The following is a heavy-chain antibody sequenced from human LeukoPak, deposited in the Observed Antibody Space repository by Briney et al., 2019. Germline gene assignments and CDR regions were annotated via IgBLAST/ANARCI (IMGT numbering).Heavy chain of an antibody. V-gene: IGHV4-34*01. CDR2: INHSGST. Sequence: PSETLSLTCAVYGGSFSGYYWSWIRQPPGKGLEWIGEINHSGSTYYNPSLKSRVTISVDTSKNQFSLKLSSVTAADTAVYYCARYGDPLSYGMDVWGQGTTVTVSS. CDR1: GGSFSGYY. D-gene: IGHD4-17*01. J-gene: IGHJ6*02. CDR3: ARYGDPLSYGMDV.